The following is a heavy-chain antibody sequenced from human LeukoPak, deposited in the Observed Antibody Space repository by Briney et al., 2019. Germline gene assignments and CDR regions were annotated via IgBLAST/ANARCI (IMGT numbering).Heavy chain of an antibody. Sequence: GRPLRLSCAASGFTFSSYGMHWVRQAPGKGLEWVAVISYDGSNKYYADSVKGRFTISRDNSKNTLYLQMNSLRAEDTAVYYCAKDRAVTGNYWGQGTLVTVSS. CDR2: ISYDGSNK. D-gene: IGHD2-21*02. V-gene: IGHV3-30*18. CDR1: GFTFSSYG. CDR3: AKDRAVTGNY. J-gene: IGHJ4*02.